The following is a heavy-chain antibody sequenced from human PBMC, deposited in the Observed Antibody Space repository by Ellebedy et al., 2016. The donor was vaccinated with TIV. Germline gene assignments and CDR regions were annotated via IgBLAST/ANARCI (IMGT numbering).Heavy chain of an antibody. CDR1: GFTFSTYE. J-gene: IGHJ6*02. CDR3: ARERGYSYGYVLDV. D-gene: IGHD5-18*01. CDR2: MSGSGTTI. Sequence: GESLKISCAASGFTFSTYEMNWVRQAPGKGLEWIAHMSGSGTTIHYADSVKGRFTISRDNAKNSLFLQMNSLRAEDTAVYYCARERGYSYGYVLDVWGQGTTVTVSS. V-gene: IGHV3-48*03.